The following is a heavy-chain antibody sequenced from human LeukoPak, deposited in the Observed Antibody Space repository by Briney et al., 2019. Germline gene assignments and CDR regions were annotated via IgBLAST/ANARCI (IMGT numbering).Heavy chain of an antibody. Sequence: GGSLRLSCSASAFTFTDYYMSWIRPAPGEGLEWVSYISSSSSYTNYADSVKGRCTISRDNAKNSLDLQMNSRRAEDTAVYYCAREGRGYSYGTFDYWGQGTLVTVSS. CDR1: AFTFTDYY. D-gene: IGHD5-18*01. CDR3: AREGRGYSYGTFDY. V-gene: IGHV3-11*06. CDR2: ISSSSSYT. J-gene: IGHJ4*02.